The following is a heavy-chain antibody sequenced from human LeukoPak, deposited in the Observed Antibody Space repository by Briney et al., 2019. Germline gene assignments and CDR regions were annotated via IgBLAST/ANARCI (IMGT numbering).Heavy chain of an antibody. CDR1: GLTFSSYA. CDR2: ISNIGIGT. J-gene: IGHJ4*02. Sequence: GGSLRLSCAASGLTFSSYAMSWVRQAPGKGLEWVSGISNIGIGTYYADSVKGRFTISRDNSKNTLYLQMNSLRAEDTAVYYCAKAVGATTGRSSAFDYWGQGTLVTVSS. V-gene: IGHV3-23*01. D-gene: IGHD1-26*01. CDR3: AKAVGATTGRSSAFDY.